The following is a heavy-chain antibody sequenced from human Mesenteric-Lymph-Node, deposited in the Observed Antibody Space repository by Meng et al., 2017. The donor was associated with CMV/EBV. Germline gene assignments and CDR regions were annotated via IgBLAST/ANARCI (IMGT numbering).Heavy chain of an antibody. CDR2: INPNSGGT. CDR3: ARANSSGPRPRYYYYGMDV. J-gene: IGHJ6*02. Sequence: ASVKVSCKASGSPFTGYYTHWVRQAPGQGLEWMGSINPNSGGTNYAQKFQGRVTMTRDTSISTAYMELTRLTSDDTAVYYCARANSSGPRPRYYYYGMDVWGQGTTVTVSS. CDR1: GSPFTGYY. V-gene: IGHV1-2*02. D-gene: IGHD3-22*01.